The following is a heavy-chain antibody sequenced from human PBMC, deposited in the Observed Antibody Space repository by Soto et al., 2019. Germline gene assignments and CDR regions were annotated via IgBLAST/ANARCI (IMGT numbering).Heavy chain of an antibody. CDR1: GYTFTNYW. D-gene: IGHD4-4*01. CDR2: IFPRAFDV. V-gene: IGHV5-51*01. CDR3: ARFVSLLQPIDA. Sequence: ESVTMSCPTSGYTFTNYWIGLVRQMPGGGLEWLGLIFPRAFDVRYSTSFEGQVTISADRSSASAFLQWRSLEASASALSFCARFVSLLQPIDAWGQGTPVTVYS. J-gene: IGHJ5*02.